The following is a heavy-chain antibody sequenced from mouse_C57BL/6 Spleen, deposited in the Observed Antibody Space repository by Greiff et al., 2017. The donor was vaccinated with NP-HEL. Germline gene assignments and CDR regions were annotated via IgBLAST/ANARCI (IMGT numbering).Heavy chain of an antibody. D-gene: IGHD2-5*01. V-gene: IGHV14-2*01. CDR1: GFNINDYY. CDR2: IDPEDGET. Sequence: EVQVVESGAELVKPGASVKLSCTASGFNINDYYMHWVKQRTEQGLEWIGRIDPEDGETKYAPKFQGKATITADKSSNTAYLQLSSLTSEDTAVYYGASYYSNYFDYWGKGTTLTVSS. J-gene: IGHJ2*01. CDR3: ASYYSNYFDY.